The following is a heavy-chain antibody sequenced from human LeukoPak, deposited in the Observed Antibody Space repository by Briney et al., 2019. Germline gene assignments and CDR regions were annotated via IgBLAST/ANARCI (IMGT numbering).Heavy chain of an antibody. Sequence: PGGSRRLSCAASGFTFDDYAMHWVRQAPGKGLEWVSLISWDGGSTYYADSVKGRFTISRDNSKNSLYLQMNSLRAEDTALYYCARHVGRLVRGVIEGVAFDIWGQGTMVTVSS. CDR1: GFTFDDYA. CDR3: ARHVGRLVRGVIEGVAFDI. D-gene: IGHD3-10*01. CDR2: ISWDGGST. V-gene: IGHV3-43D*03. J-gene: IGHJ3*02.